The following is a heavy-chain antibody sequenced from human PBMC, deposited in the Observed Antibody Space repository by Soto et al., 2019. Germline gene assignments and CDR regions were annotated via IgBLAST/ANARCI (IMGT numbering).Heavy chain of an antibody. Sequence: ASVKVSCKASGYSFTNNDVSWVRQATGQGLEWMGWMNPGSGDTGYAQKFQGRVTMTRDISIATAYMELSSLRSDDTAIYYCAGMATFGSLNWFDPWGQGTLVTVSS. J-gene: IGHJ5*02. CDR1: GYSFTNND. D-gene: IGHD3-16*01. V-gene: IGHV1-8*01. CDR2: MNPGSGDT. CDR3: AGMATFGSLNWFDP.